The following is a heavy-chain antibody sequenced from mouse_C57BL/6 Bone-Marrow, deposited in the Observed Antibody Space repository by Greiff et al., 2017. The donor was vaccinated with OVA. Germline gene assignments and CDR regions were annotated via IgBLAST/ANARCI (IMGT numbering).Heavy chain of an antibody. CDR2: IDPENGDT. V-gene: IGHV14-4*01. D-gene: IGHD2-4*01. CDR3: TTYDYDVAY. Sequence: QLQQSGAELVRPGASVKLSCTASGFNIKDDYMHWVKQRPEQGLEWIGWIDPENGDTEYASKFQGKATITADTSSNTAYLQLSSLTSEDTAVYYCTTYDYDVAYWGQGTLVTVSA. CDR1: GFNIKDDY. J-gene: IGHJ3*01.